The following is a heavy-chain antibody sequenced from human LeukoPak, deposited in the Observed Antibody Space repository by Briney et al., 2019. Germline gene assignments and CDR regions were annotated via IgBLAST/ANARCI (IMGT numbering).Heavy chain of an antibody. D-gene: IGHD6-19*01. V-gene: IGHV4-59*01. CDR2: IYYSGST. J-gene: IGHJ4*02. Sequence: GSLRLSCAASGFTFSSYAMSWIRQPPGKGLEWIGYIYYSGSTNYNPSLKSRVTISVDTSKNQFSLKLSSVTAADTAVYYCARDRSSSGWYYFDYWGQGTLVTVSS. CDR1: GFTFSSYA. CDR3: ARDRSSSGWYYFDY.